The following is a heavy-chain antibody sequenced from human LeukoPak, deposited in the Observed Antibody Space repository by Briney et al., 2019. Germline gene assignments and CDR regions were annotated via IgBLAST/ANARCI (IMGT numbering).Heavy chain of an antibody. CDR2: ISSSSSTI. CDR1: GFTFSSYS. CDR3: ARDGGGYWSGYYMGPYFDY. D-gene: IGHD3-3*01. V-gene: IGHV3-48*02. J-gene: IGHJ4*02. Sequence: GGSLRLSCAASGFTFSSYSMNWIRQAPGKGLEWVSYISSSSSTIYYADSVKGRFTISRDNANNSLYPQMNSLRDEDTAVYYCARDGGGYWSGYYMGPYFDYWGQGTLVTVSS.